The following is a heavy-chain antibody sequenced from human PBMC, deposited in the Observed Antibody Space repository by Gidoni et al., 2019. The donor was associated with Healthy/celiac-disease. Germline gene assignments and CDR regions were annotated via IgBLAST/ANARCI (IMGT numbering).Heavy chain of an antibody. D-gene: IGHD6-13*01. J-gene: IGHJ4*02. CDR3: ARDTAAAVPDY. CDR1: GFTVSSNY. V-gene: IGHV3-53*02. CDR2: IYSGGST. Sequence: EVQLVETGGGLIQPGGSLRLSCAAAGFTVSSNYMSWVRQAPGKGLEGVSVIYSGGSTYYADSVKGRFTISRDNSKNTLYLQMNSLRAEDTAVYYCARDTAAAVPDYWCQGTLVTVSS.